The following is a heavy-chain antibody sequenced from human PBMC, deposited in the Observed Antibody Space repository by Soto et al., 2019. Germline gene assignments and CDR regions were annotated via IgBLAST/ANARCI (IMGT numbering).Heavy chain of an antibody. V-gene: IGHV1-18*04. Sequence: ASLKVACKTAGYTVTSYGISWVRQATGQGLEWMGWISAYNGDTIYAQKFQGRVILTTDTATSTAYMELGSLRSDDTAVYYCVRDASSGYRGWWDPWGQGTLVTVSS. J-gene: IGHJ5*02. CDR3: VRDASSGYRGWWDP. D-gene: IGHD5-18*01. CDR1: GYTVTSYG. CDR2: ISAYNGDT.